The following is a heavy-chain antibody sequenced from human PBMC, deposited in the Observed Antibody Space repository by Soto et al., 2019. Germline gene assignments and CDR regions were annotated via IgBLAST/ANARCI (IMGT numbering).Heavy chain of an antibody. Sequence: EVQLLESGGGLVQPGGSLRLSCAASGFTFSSYAMSWVRQAPGKGLEWVSAISGSGGSTYYADSVKGRFTISRDNSKNPLYLQMNSLRAEDTAVYYCAKAGASGYSSSSTTFDYWGQGTLVTVSS. V-gene: IGHV3-23*01. D-gene: IGHD6-6*01. CDR3: AKAGASGYSSSSTTFDY. J-gene: IGHJ4*02. CDR1: GFTFSSYA. CDR2: ISGSGGST.